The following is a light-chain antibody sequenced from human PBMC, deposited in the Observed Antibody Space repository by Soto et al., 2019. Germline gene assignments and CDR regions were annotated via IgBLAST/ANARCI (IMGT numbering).Light chain of an antibody. V-gene: IGKV1-39*01. Sequence: ESQMSQSRCSLSASVGDRVTITCRASQSITTHVNWYQQQPGRASNLLIYGASGLQSGVPSRFSGSGSGTDFTLTITSLQPEDFATYYCQQSNSTQLTFGGGTKVHIK. J-gene: IGKJ4*01. CDR1: QSITTH. CDR3: QQSNSTQLT. CDR2: GAS.